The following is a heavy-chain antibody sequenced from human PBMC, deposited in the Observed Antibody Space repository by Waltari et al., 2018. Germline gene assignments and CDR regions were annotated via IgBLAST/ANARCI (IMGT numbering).Heavy chain of an antibody. CDR1: GGSIRSCGYY. Sequence: QVQLQESGPGLVKPSQTLSLTCTVPGGSIRSCGYYWIWIRQHPGKGLEWMGYIYHSGSNYYNPSLKSRVTISVDRSKNQFSLKLSSVTAADTAVYYCATYYYDSSGYSLFDYWGQGTLVTVSS. CDR3: ATYYYDSSGYSLFDY. J-gene: IGHJ4*02. V-gene: IGHV4-31*09. D-gene: IGHD3-22*01. CDR2: IYHSGSN.